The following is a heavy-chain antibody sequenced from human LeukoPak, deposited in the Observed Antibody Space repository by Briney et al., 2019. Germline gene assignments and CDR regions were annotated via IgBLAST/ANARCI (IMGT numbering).Heavy chain of an antibody. V-gene: IGHV4-59*01. Sequence: PSESLSLTCTVSGGSISSYYWSWIRQPPGKGPEWIGYIYYSGSTNYNPSLKSRVTISVDTSKNQFSLKLSSVTAADTAVYYCARVAYSSRWYTVGDYFDFWGQGTLVTVSS. J-gene: IGHJ4*02. CDR2: IYYSGST. CDR3: ARVAYSSRWYTVGDYFDF. CDR1: GGSISSYY. D-gene: IGHD6-13*01.